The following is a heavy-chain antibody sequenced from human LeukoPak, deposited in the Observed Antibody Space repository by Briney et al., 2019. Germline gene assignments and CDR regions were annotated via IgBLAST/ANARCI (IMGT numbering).Heavy chain of an antibody. CDR2: IKLGGSEK. V-gene: IGHV3-7*01. D-gene: IGHD3-22*01. J-gene: IGHJ4*02. Sequence: GGSLRLSCAASGFIFSNYWMSWVRQAPGKGLERVANIKLGGSEKNYVDSVKGRFTISRDNAKNSLYLQMNSLRAEDTAVYYCARDLYYDSSGYYGDWGQGTLVTVSS. CDR3: ARDLYYDSSGYYGD. CDR1: GFIFSNYW.